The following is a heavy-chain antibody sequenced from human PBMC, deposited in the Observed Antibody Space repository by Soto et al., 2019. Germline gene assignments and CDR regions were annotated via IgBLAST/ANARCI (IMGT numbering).Heavy chain of an antibody. D-gene: IGHD4-17*01. V-gene: IGHV4-31*03. J-gene: IGHJ4*02. Sequence: SETLSLTCTVSGGSISSGGYYWSWIRQHPGKGLEWIGYIYYSGSTYYNPSLKSRVTISVDTSKNQFSLKLSSVTAADTAVYYCARGDYPVAYYFDYWGQGTLVTSPQ. CDR3: ARGDYPVAYYFDY. CDR1: GGSISSGGYY. CDR2: IYYSGST.